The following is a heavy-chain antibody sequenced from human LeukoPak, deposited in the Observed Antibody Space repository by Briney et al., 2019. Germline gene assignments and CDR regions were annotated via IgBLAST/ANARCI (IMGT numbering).Heavy chain of an antibody. V-gene: IGHV3-7*01. CDR1: GFTFSSYW. CDR2: IKQDGSEK. CDR3: ARDHANKVRWLQGTFDH. D-gene: IGHD5-24*01. Sequence: GGSLRLSCAASGFTFSSYWMSWVRQAPGKGLEWVANIKQDGSEKYYVDSVKGRFTISRDNAKNSLYLQMNSLRAEDTAVYYCARDHANKVRWLQGTFDHWGQGTLVTVSS. J-gene: IGHJ4*02.